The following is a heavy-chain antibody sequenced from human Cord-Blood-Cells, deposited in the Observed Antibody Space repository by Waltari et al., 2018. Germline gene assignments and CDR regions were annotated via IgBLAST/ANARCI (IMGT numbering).Heavy chain of an antibody. J-gene: IGHJ4*02. CDR3: ARAGYSYGYFDY. CDR1: GGSISSSSYY. CDR2: IYYSGST. V-gene: IGHV4-39*01. D-gene: IGHD5-18*01. Sequence: QLQLQESGPGLVKPSETLSLTCTVSGGSISSSSYYWGWIRQPPGKGLEWIGSIYYSGSTYYNPALKSRVTISVDTSKTQFSLKLSSVTAADTAVYYCARAGYSYGYFDYWGQGTLVTVSS.